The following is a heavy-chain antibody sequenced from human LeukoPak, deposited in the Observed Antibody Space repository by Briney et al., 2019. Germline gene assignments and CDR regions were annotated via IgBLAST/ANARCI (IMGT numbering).Heavy chain of an antibody. Sequence: GASVKVSCKASGGAFSSYAISWVRQAPGQGLERMGGIIPIFGTANYAQKFQGRVTITTDESTSTAYMELSSLRSEDTAVYYCAREGDGYNFGYWGQGTLVTVSS. J-gene: IGHJ4*02. CDR3: AREGDGYNFGY. CDR2: IIPIFGTA. V-gene: IGHV1-69*05. CDR1: GGAFSSYA. D-gene: IGHD5-24*01.